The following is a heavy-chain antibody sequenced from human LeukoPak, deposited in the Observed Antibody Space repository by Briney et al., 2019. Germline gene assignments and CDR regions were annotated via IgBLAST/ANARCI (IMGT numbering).Heavy chain of an antibody. Sequence: ASVKVSCKASGYTFTGYYMHWVRQAPGQGLEWMGWINPNSGGTNYAQKFQGWVTMTRDTSISTAYMELSRLRSDDTAVYYCARDPHSAAAAPYYGMDVWGQGTTVTVSS. CDR1: GYTFTGYY. J-gene: IGHJ6*02. V-gene: IGHV1-2*04. CDR3: ARDPHSAAAAPYYGMDV. CDR2: INPNSGGT. D-gene: IGHD6-13*01.